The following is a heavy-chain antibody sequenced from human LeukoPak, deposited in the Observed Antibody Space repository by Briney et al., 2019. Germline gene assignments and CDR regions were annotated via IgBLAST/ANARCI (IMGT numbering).Heavy chain of an antibody. J-gene: IGHJ4*02. D-gene: IGHD3-10*01. CDR3: ARSRPLRGVTVDY. Sequence: QPGGSLRLSCAASGFTFSSYSMNWVRQAPGKGLEWVSFISDSATTIYYVDSVKGRFTISRDNAKNSLYLQMNSLRDEDTAVYYCARSRPLRGVTVDYWGQGTLVTVSS. CDR2: ISDSATTI. CDR1: GFTFSSYS. V-gene: IGHV3-48*02.